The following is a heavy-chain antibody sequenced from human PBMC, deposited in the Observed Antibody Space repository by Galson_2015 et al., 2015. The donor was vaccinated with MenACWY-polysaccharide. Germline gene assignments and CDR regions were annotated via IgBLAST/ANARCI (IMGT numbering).Heavy chain of an antibody. V-gene: IGHV3-33*05. CDR3: AREGSRLVFHAFDT. Sequence: SLRLCCAASGIKFYGSGMHWVRQAPGKGLEWVAVIQYDGSNKVYADSVEGRFRISRDNSKNTRYLQMNSLRVEDTAVYYCAREGSRLVFHAFDTWGQGTLVTVSP. J-gene: IGHJ3*02. CDR1: GIKFYGSG. D-gene: IGHD6-6*01. CDR2: IQYDGSNK.